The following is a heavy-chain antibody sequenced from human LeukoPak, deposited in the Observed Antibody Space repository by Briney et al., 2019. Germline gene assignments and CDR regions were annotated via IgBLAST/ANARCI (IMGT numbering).Heavy chain of an antibody. CDR2: FDPEDGET. J-gene: IGHJ3*02. CDR1: GYTLTSFY. CDR3: ATITLPLSNSGAFDI. V-gene: IGHV1-24*01. Sequence: ASVKVSCKASGYTLTSFYMHWVRQAPGKGLEWMGGFDPEDGETIYAQKFQGRVTMTEDTSTDTAYMELSSLRSEDTAVYYCATITLPLSNSGAFDIWGQGTMVTVSS. D-gene: IGHD4-23*01.